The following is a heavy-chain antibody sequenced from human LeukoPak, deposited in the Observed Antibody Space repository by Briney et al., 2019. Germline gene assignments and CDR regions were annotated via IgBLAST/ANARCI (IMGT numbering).Heavy chain of an antibody. CDR2: IYYSGST. CDR3: ARGGYYGGNSYYFDY. J-gene: IGHJ4*02. Sequence: SETLSLTCTVSGGSISSYYWSWIRQPPGKGLEWIGYIYYSGSTNYNPSLKSRVTISVDTSKNRFSLKLSSVTAADTAVYYCARGGYYGGNSYYFDYWGQGTLVTVSS. D-gene: IGHD4-23*01. V-gene: IGHV4-59*01. CDR1: GGSISSYY.